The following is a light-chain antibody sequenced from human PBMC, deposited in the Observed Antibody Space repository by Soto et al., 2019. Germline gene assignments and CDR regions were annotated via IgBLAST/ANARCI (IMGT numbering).Light chain of an antibody. J-gene: IGKJ1*01. CDR3: QQYNTYST. V-gene: IGKV1-5*01. Sequence: DIQMTQSPSTLSASVGDRVTITCRASHIISSWLAWYQQKPGKAPKLLIYDASSLQTGVPSRFSGSGSGTEFTLTISSLQPDDFATYYCQQYNTYSTFGQGTKVAIK. CDR1: HIISSW. CDR2: DAS.